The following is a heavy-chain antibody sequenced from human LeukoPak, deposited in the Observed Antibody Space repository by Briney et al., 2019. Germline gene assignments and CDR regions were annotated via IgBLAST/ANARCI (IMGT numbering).Heavy chain of an antibody. D-gene: IGHD2-15*01. CDR1: GYSISSGYY. V-gene: IGHV4-38-2*02. CDR2: IYHSGST. Sequence: ETLSLTCTVSGYSISSGYYWGWIRQPPGKGLEWIGSIYHSGSTYYNPSLKSRVTISVDTSKNQFSLKLSSVTAADTAVDYCARGDKGGFRSDYWGQGTLVTVSS. J-gene: IGHJ4*02. CDR3: ARGDKGGFRSDY.